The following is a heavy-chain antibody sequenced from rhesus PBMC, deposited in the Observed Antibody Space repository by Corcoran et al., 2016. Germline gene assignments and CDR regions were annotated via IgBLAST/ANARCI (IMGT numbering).Heavy chain of an antibody. CDR3: ASYWGEYVVY. J-gene: IGHJ4*01. CDR1: GGSISSSY. Sequence: QVQLQESGPGVVKPSETLSVTCAVSGGSISSSYWSWIRQAPGKGLELIGYIYGSGSSTNYNPSIKMRVTLSVDTAKNQLSLKLSSVTAADTAVYYCASYWGEYVVYWCQGVLVTVSS. CDR2: IYGSGSST. V-gene: IGHV4-169*02. D-gene: IGHD3-34*01.